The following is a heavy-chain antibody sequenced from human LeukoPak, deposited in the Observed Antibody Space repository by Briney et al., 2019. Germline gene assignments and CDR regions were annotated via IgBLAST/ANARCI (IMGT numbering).Heavy chain of an antibody. CDR3: ARAYSSGYYPPENFFNS. J-gene: IGHJ4*02. Sequence: SQTLSLTCTVSGGSISSGSYCWIRIRQPAGKGLEWVGGIYTSGSTNYDPSLKSRVTISVDTSRNQFSLKLSSVTAADTAVYYCARAYSSGYYPPENFFNSWGQGTLVTVSS. V-gene: IGHV4-61*02. D-gene: IGHD3-22*01. CDR2: IYTSGST. CDR1: GGSISSGSYC.